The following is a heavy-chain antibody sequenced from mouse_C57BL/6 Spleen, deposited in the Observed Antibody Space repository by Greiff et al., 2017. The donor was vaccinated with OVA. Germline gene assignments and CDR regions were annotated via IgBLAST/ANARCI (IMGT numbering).Heavy chain of an antibody. Sequence: ESGPGLVKPSQSLSLTCSVTGYSITSGYYWNWIRQFPGNKLEWMGYISYDGSNNYNPSLKNRISITRDTSKNQFFLKLNSVTTEDTATYYCAKDYYGSSYEDYYAMDYWGQGTSVTVSS. CDR1: GYSITSGYY. CDR3: AKDYYGSSYEDYYAMDY. CDR2: ISYDGSN. V-gene: IGHV3-6*01. D-gene: IGHD1-1*01. J-gene: IGHJ4*01.